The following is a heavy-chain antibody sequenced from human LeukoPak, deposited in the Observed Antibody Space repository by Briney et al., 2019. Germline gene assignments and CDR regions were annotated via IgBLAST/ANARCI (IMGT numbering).Heavy chain of an antibody. D-gene: IGHD3-3*01. CDR2: MNPNSGNT. CDR1: GYTFTSYD. J-gene: IGHJ3*02. CDR3: ARVDFGRLDAFDI. V-gene: IGHV1-8*03. Sequence: ASVKVSCKASGYTFTSYDINWVGQAAGHGLEWMGWMNPNSGNTGYAQKFQGRVTITRNTSISTAYMELSSLRSEDTAVYYCARVDFGRLDAFDIWGQGTMVTVSS.